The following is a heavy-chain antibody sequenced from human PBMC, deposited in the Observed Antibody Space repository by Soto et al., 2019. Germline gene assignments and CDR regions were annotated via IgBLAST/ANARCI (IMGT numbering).Heavy chain of an antibody. CDR1: GFTFSSYG. CDR2: ISYDGSNK. J-gene: IGHJ4*02. Sequence: QVQLVESGGGVVQPGRSLRLSCAASGFTFSSYGMHWVRQAPGKGLEWVAVISYDGSNKYYADSVKGRFTISRDNSMNTLYLQMTSLRAEDTAVYYCAKVVRGSRGLDYWGQGTLVTVSS. V-gene: IGHV3-30*18. CDR3: AKVVRGSRGLDY. D-gene: IGHD5-12*01.